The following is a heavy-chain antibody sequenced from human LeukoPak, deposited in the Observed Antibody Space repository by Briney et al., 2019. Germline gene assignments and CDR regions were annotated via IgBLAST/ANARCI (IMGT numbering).Heavy chain of an antibody. CDR2: ISAYNGNT. J-gene: IGHJ6*01. Sequence: ASVKVSCKASGYTFTSYGISWVRQAPGQGREGMGWISAYNGNTNYAKKLQGRVTMTTDTSTSPAYMELRSLRSDDTAVYYCARGRSGYDNYYYYGMDVWGKGTTVTVSS. CDR1: GYTFTSYG. D-gene: IGHD5-12*01. V-gene: IGHV1-18*04. CDR3: ARGRSGYDNYYYYGMDV.